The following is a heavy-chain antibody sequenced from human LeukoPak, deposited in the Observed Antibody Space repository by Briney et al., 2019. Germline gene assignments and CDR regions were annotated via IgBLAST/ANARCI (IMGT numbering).Heavy chain of an antibody. CDR1: GGSISSYY. V-gene: IGHV4-59*04. CDR2: IYYSGST. J-gene: IGHJ6*04. CDR3: ARVPFEYSSSSGMDV. D-gene: IGHD6-6*01. Sequence: SETLSLTCTVSGGSISSYYWSWIRQPPGKGLEWIGSIYYSGSTYYNPSLKSRVTISVDTSKNQFSLKLSSVTAADTAVYYCARVPFEYSSSSGMDVWGKGTTVTVSS.